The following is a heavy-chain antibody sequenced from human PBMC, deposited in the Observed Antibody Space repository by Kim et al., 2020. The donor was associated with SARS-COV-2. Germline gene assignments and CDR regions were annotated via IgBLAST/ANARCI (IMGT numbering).Heavy chain of an antibody. V-gene: IGHV3-74*01. CDR3: TPGVTIFGVVPIDS. J-gene: IGHJ4*02. Sequence: DAVKGRLTISRDNAKNTVYLQMNSLRAEDTAVYYCTPGVTIFGVVPIDSWGRGTLVTVSS. D-gene: IGHD3-3*01.